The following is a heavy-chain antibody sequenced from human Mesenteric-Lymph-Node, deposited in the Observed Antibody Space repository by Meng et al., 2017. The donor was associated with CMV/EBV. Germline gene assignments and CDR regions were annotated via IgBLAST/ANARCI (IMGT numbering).Heavy chain of an antibody. V-gene: IGHV3-48*03. Sequence: GEALKISWAASGFTFSSYEMNWVRQAPGKGLGWGSYISSSGSTIYYADSVKSRFTIPRDNAKNSLYLQMNSVRAEDTAVDYCATVVVPAAIDAFDIWGQGTMVTVSS. CDR1: GFTFSSYE. CDR3: ATVVVPAAIDAFDI. D-gene: IGHD2-2*01. J-gene: IGHJ3*02. CDR2: ISSSGSTI.